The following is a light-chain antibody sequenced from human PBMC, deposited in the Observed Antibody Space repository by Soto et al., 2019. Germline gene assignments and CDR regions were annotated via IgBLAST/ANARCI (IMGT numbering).Light chain of an antibody. CDR1: QNIVSW. CDR3: QQYNSYSPWT. CDR2: DAS. Sequence: DIQMTQSPSTLSASLGDRVTITCRASQNIVSWLAWYQQKPGKAPKLLIYDASYLGSGVPSRFSGSGSGTQFTLTISRLQPDDFATYYCQQYNSYSPWTFGQGTKVDIK. V-gene: IGKV1-5*01. J-gene: IGKJ1*01.